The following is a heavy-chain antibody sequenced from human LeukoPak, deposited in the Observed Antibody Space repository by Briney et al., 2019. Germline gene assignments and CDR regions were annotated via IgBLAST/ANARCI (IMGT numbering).Heavy chain of an antibody. V-gene: IGHV1-8*01. CDR1: GYXXXTYD. D-gene: IGHD3-22*01. Sequence: ASVKVSCKTSGYXXXTYDINWVRLVLGXXXXXXXXXNPXXXXXXSPPKFQHRVTMTRNTSTNTAYMELNSLTSGDTAIYYCVRGTRRFRTADHESSGYFPADYWGQGTLITVST. CDR2: XNPXXXXX. J-gene: IGHJ4*02. CDR3: VRGTRRFRTADHESSGYFPADY.